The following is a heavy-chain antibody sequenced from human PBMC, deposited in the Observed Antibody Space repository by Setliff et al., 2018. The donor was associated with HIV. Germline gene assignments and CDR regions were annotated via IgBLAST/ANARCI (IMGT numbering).Heavy chain of an antibody. D-gene: IGHD3-22*01. J-gene: IGHJ6*03. CDR3: ARGADYYDSSGYRGGGLYYMDV. V-gene: IGHV1-2*02. CDR1: GYTFTGYY. CDR2: INPNSGGT. Sequence: ASVKVSCKASGYTFTGYYMHWVRQAPGQGLEWMGWINPNSGGTNYAQKFQGRVTMTRDKSISTAYMELSRLRSDDTAVYYCARGADYYDSSGYRGGGLYYMDVWGKGTTVTVSS.